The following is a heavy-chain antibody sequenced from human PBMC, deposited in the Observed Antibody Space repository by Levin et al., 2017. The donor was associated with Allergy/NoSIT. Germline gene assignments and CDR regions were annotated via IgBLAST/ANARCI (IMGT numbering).Heavy chain of an antibody. J-gene: IGHJ3*01. V-gene: IGHV4-39*01. CDR2: IYYGGTT. CDR3: ARHNYYETTGFSYAAGVNRLALDV. CDR1: GGSISNSDYY. D-gene: IGHD3-22*01. Sequence: SQTLSLTCNVSGGSISNSDYYWGWIRQSPGQGLEWIASIYYGGTTHFNPSLESRVSISVDTSKNQFSLKLRSVSAADTAVYHCARHNYYETTGFSYAAGVNRLALDVWGQGTMVTVSS.